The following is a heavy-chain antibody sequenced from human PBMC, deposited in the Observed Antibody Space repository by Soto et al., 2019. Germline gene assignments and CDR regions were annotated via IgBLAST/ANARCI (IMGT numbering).Heavy chain of an antibody. Sequence: SVKVSCKASGGTFSSYAISWVRQAPGQGLEWMGGIIPIFGTANYAQKFQGRVTITADKSTSTAYMELSSLRSEDTTVYYCARSSAGFLEWLFGYGMDVWGQGTTVTVSS. CDR1: GGTFSSYA. CDR2: IIPIFGTA. D-gene: IGHD3-3*01. CDR3: ARSSAGFLEWLFGYGMDV. J-gene: IGHJ6*02. V-gene: IGHV1-69*06.